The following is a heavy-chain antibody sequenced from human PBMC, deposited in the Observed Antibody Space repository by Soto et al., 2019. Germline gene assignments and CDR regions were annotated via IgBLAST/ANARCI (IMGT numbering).Heavy chain of an antibody. Sequence: GGSLRLCCAASGFTFDDYAMHWVRQAPGKGLEWVSGISWNSGSIGYADSVKGRFTISRDNAKNSLYLQMNSLRAEDTALYYCAIDMWRRYYYDSSGYPFDYWGQGTLVTVSS. CDR1: GFTFDDYA. CDR3: AIDMWRRYYYDSSGYPFDY. J-gene: IGHJ4*02. V-gene: IGHV3-9*01. CDR2: ISWNSGSI. D-gene: IGHD3-22*01.